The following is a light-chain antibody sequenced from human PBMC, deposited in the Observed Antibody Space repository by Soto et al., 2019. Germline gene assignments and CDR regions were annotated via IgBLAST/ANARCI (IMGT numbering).Light chain of an antibody. Sequence: SSELTQPPSVSVAPGQTASITCGGSNIGSKSVQWYRQKPGQAPLLVVNDDSDRPSGIPERFSGSNSGNTATLTISRVEAGDEADYYCKVWDNTNDHPVYDFGTGTKLTVL. V-gene: IGLV3-21*02. CDR2: DDS. CDR1: NIGSKS. J-gene: IGLJ1*01. CDR3: KVWDNTNDHPVYD.